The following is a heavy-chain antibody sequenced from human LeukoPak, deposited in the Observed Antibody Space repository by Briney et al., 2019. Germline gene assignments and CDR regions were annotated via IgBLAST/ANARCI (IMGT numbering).Heavy chain of an antibody. Sequence: GGSLRLSCAASGFNFANHAMSWVRQPPGKGLEWVSAISGGGDITCYADSVTGRFTISRDNSKDTLFLQMHSLRPGDTAVYYCVREDTPATANYWGQGTLVTISS. CDR3: VREDTPATANY. D-gene: IGHD2-21*02. CDR2: ISGGGDIT. CDR1: GFNFANHA. J-gene: IGHJ4*02. V-gene: IGHV3-23*01.